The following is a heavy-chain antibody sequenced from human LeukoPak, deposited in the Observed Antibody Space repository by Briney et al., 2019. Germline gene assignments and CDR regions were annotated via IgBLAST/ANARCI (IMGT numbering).Heavy chain of an antibody. CDR2: INTDGSTI. V-gene: IGHV3-74*01. CDR1: GFTFSSYW. D-gene: IGHD2-2*01. CDR3: ARERKSSTSMDY. Sequence: GGSLRLSCAPSGFTFSSYWMHWVRQAPGKGLVWVSRINTDGSTITYADSVRGRFTISRDNAKNTLYLQMNSLRGEDTAVYFCARERKSSTSMDYWGQGTLVTVSS. J-gene: IGHJ4*02.